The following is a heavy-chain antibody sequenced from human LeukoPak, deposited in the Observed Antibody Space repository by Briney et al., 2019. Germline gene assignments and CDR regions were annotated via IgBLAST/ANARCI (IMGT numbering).Heavy chain of an antibody. CDR3: ARHRTGDFWSGYLKDHYYYYYMDV. Sequence: SETLSLTCAVYGGSFSGYYWSWIRQPPGKGLEWIGEINHSGSTYYNPSLKSRVTISVDTSKNQFSLKLSSVTAADTAVYYCARHRTGDFWSGYLKDHYYYYYMDVWGKGTTVTVSS. CDR1: GGSFSGYY. V-gene: IGHV4-34*01. D-gene: IGHD3-3*01. CDR2: INHSGST. J-gene: IGHJ6*03.